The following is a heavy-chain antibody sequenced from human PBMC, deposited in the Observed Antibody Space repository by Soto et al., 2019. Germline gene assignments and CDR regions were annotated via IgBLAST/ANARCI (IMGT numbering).Heavy chain of an antibody. V-gene: IGHV3-23*01. CDR2: ISGSGGST. D-gene: IGHD3-10*01. CDR3: AKNGVYGSGSYSYPRDHYYYYYMDV. CDR1: GFTFSSYA. J-gene: IGHJ6*03. Sequence: PGGSLRLSCAASGFTFSSYAMSWVRQAPGKGLEWVSAISGSGGSTYYADSVKGRFTISRDNSKNTLYLQMNSLRAEDTAVYYCAKNGVYGSGSYSYPRDHYYYYYMDVWGKGTTVTVSS.